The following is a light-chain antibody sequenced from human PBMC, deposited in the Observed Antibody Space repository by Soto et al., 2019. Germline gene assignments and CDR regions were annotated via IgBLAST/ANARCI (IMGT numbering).Light chain of an antibody. CDR2: GAS. Sequence: EIVMMQSPATLSVSPGERDTLSCSASQSVSSNLAWYQQKSGQAPRLLIYGASTRATGIPARFSGSGSGTEFTLTISSRQSEDFAIYSCQQYNNWPPVTFGQGTRLEIK. CDR1: QSVSSN. J-gene: IGKJ5*01. CDR3: QQYNNWPPVT. V-gene: IGKV3-15*01.